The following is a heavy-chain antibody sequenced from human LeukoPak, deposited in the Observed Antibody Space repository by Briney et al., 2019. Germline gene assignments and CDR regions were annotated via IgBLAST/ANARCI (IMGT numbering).Heavy chain of an antibody. D-gene: IGHD5-12*01. J-gene: IGHJ4*02. CDR1: GGTFSSYA. CDR3: ARDGGYSGYASPLDY. V-gene: IGHV1-69*04. CDR2: IIPILGIA. Sequence: SVKVSCKASGGTFSSYAISWVRQAPGQGLEWMGRIIPILGIANYAQKFQGRVTITADNSTSTAYMELSSLRSEDTAVYYCARDGGYSGYASPLDYWGQGTLDTVSS.